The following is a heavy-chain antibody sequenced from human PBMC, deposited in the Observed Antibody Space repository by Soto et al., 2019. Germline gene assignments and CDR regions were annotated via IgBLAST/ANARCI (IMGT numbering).Heavy chain of an antibody. CDR1: GYTFSNYG. CDR3: SRFIMVGGWFDTNYYHGMDG. D-gene: IGHD6-19*01. J-gene: IGHJ6*02. Sequence: QVQLVQSGAEVKKPGASVTVSCKTSGYTFSNYGINWVRQAPGQGLEWMGWISGYNGNTNYAQTVQGRVTMTTDTSTGTVYMELRSLKSDDTAISDCSRFIMVGGWFDTNYYHGMDGWGQGTTVTVSS. CDR2: ISGYNGNT. V-gene: IGHV1-18*01.